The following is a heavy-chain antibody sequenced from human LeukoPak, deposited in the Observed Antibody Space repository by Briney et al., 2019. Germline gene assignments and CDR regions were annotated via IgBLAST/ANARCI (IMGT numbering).Heavy chain of an antibody. V-gene: IGHV3-23*01. CDR1: GITFNRYD. CDR3: AKDETYSGSYWFDY. CDR2: ISSGGGST. D-gene: IGHD1-26*01. J-gene: IGHJ4*02. Sequence: HPGGSLRLSCAASGITFNRYDMSWVRLGPGKGLEWVAAISSGGGSTYYTDSVKGRFTISRDNSKNTLYLQMNSLRAEDTALYYCAKDETYSGSYWFDYWGQGTLVTVSS.